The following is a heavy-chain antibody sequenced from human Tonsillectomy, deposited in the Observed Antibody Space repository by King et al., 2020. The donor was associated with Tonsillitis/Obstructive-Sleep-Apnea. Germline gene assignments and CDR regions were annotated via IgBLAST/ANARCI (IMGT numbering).Heavy chain of an antibody. CDR2: IDWDDDK. CDR1: GFSLSTSGMC. J-gene: IGHJ4*02. CDR3: ARSYYYFWSGYPWGLDY. Sequence: VTLKESGPALVKPTQTLTLTCTFSGFSLSTSGMCMSWIRQPPGKALECLARIDWDDDKYYSTSLKTRLTISKDTSKNQVVLTMTNMDPVDTATYYCARSYYYFWSGYPWGLDYWGQGTLVTVSS. D-gene: IGHD3-3*01. V-gene: IGHV2-70*11.